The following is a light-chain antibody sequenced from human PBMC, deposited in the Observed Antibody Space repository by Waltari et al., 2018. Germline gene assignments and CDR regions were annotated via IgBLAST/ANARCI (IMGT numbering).Light chain of an antibody. CDR1: SAHSTYA. CDR3: QTWGTGAV. Sequence: QLVLTQSPSASASLGASVKLTCTLSSAHSTYAVAWHQQQPERGPRFLMGFNSDGSHTKGDGLPVRFSGSTSGAGRYLSISSLQAEDEGDYYCQTWGTGAVFGGGTKLTVL. V-gene: IGLV4-69*01. J-gene: IGLJ3*02. CDR2: FNSDGSH.